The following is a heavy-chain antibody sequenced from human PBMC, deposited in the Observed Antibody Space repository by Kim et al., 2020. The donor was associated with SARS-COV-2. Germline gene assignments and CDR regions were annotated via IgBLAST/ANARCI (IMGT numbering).Heavy chain of an antibody. Sequence: GGSLRLSCAASGFTFSNYAMSWVRQVPGMGLEWVSTIRSSGGGTYYADSVKGRFTISRDNSKSTLYLQMNSLRVEDTALYYCANSLGFGSADLWGQGTLVTVSS. V-gene: IGHV3-23*01. CDR3: ANSLGFGSADL. D-gene: IGHD3-10*01. CDR1: GFTFSNYA. J-gene: IGHJ4*02. CDR2: IRSSGGGT.